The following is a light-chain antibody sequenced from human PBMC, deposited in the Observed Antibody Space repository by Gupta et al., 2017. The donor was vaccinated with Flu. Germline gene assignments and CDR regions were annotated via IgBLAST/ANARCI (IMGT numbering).Light chain of an antibody. Sequence: DRVTSHCRASQSSSSFLNWYQQKPGKAPMLLIYTTSSLQSGVPARFSGSGSGTDFTLNISSLQPEDFATYYCQQSYPTPWTFGQGTKVEIK. J-gene: IGKJ1*01. V-gene: IGKV1-39*01. CDR2: TTS. CDR3: QQSYPTPWT. CDR1: QSSSSF.